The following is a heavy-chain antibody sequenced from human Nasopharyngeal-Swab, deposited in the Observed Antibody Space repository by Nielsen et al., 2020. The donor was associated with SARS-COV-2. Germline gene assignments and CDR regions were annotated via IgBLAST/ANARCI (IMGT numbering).Heavy chain of an antibody. CDR1: GFTFSTYA. CDR3: AKDGAGYCSSTSCFFNWFDP. Sequence: GGSLTLSCAASGFTFSTYAMSWVRQAPGKGLEWVSAISGSGGSTYYADSVKGRFTISRDNSKNTLYLQMNSLRAEDTAVYYCAKDGAGYCSSTSCFFNWFDPWGQGTLVTVSS. J-gene: IGHJ5*02. CDR2: ISGSGGST. D-gene: IGHD2-2*01. V-gene: IGHV3-23*01.